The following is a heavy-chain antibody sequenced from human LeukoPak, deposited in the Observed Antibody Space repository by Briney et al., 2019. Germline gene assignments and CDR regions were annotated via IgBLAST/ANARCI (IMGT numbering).Heavy chain of an antibody. CDR1: SGSISGFY. CDR3: ARATISYRTNGFCSPAGVYFFDF. D-gene: IGHD2-8*01. Sequence: SETLSLTCTVSSGSISGFYCSWIRQFPGKGLEWIGYIFDSGSTKYNPSLENRVTISVDTSKNQFSLNLRSVTAADTAVYYCARATISYRTNGFCSPAGVYFFDFWGQGTLVTVSS. CDR2: IFDSGST. J-gene: IGHJ4*02. V-gene: IGHV4-59*01.